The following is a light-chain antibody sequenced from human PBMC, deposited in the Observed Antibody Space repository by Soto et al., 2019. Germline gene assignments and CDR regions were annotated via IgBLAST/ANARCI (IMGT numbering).Light chain of an antibody. CDR1: QSVSNW. CDR3: QQYSSYSLWT. CDR2: DAS. V-gene: IGKV1-5*01. J-gene: IGKJ1*01. Sequence: DIQMTQSPSTLSASVGDRVTITCRASQSVSNWLAWYQQKPGKAPKLLMFDASILESGVPSRFSGSGSGTESTLPLGSLQPDDFATYYCQQYSSYSLWTFCQGTKVEIK.